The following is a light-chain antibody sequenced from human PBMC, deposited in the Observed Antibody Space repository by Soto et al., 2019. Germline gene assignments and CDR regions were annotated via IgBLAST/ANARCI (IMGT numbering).Light chain of an antibody. Sequence: EAVLPQSLAILSLSPGASAPLSGRASQSFSTYLAWYQQNPGQAHRLLISDASNRATGIPARFSGSGSGTDFTLTISSLQPDEFATYYCQEYNSYPETVGQGTKV. V-gene: IGKV3-11*01. CDR1: QSFSTY. J-gene: IGKJ1*01. CDR3: QEYNSYPET. CDR2: DAS.